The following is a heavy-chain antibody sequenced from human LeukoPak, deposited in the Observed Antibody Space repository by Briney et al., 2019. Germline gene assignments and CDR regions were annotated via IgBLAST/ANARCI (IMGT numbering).Heavy chain of an antibody. V-gene: IGHV4-61*02. D-gene: IGHD3-3*01. CDR2: IYTSGST. J-gene: IGHJ6*02. Sequence: SQTLSLTCTVSGGSISSGSYYWSWIRQPAGKGLEWIGRIYTSGSTNYNPSLMSRVTISVDTSKNQFSLKLSSVTAADTAVYYCARSLSRYDFWSGYRTGMDVWGQGTTVTVSS. CDR3: ARSLSRYDFWSGYRTGMDV. CDR1: GGSISSGSYY.